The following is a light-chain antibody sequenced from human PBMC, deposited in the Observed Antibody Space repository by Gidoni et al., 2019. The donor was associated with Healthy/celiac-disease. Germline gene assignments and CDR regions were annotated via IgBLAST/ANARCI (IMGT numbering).Light chain of an antibody. V-gene: IGLV9-49*01. CDR2: VGTGGIVG. J-gene: IGLJ2*01. CDR3: GADHGSGSNFVVV. Sequence: QPVLTQPPSASASLGASVTLTCTLSSGNSNYKVDWYQQGPGKGPRFVMRVGTGGIVGSKGDGIPDRFSVLGSGLNRYLTIKNIQEEDESDYHCGADHGSGSNFVVVFGGGTKLTVL. CDR1: SGNSNYK.